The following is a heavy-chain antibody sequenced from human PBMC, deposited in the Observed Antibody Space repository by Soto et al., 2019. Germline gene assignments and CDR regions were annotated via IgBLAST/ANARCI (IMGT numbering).Heavy chain of an antibody. CDR3: AKDLRPAVPIGYYYYYGMDV. Sequence: EVQLLESGGGLVQPGGSLRLSCAASGFTFSSYAMSWVRQAPGKGLEWVSAISGSGGSTYYADSVKGRFTISRDNSKNTLYLQMNSLRAEDTAVHYCAKDLRPAVPIGYYYYYGMDVWGQGTTVTVSS. V-gene: IGHV3-23*01. CDR2: ISGSGGST. J-gene: IGHJ6*02. CDR1: GFTFSSYA. D-gene: IGHD3-10*01.